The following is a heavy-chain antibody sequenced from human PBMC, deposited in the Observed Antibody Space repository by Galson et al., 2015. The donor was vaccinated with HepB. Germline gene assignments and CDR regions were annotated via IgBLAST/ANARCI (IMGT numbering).Heavy chain of an antibody. V-gene: IGHV3-48*02. D-gene: IGHD2-15*01. CDR2: ISSSSSTI. CDR3: ARDWEYCSGGSCYWGFVYYYYGMDV. Sequence: SLRLSCAASGFTFSSYSMNWVRQAPGKELEWVSYISSSSSTIYYADSVKGRFTISRDNAKNSLYLQMNSLRDEDTAAYYCARDWEYCSGGSCYWGFVYYYYGMDVWGQGTTVTVSS. CDR1: GFTFSSYS. J-gene: IGHJ6*02.